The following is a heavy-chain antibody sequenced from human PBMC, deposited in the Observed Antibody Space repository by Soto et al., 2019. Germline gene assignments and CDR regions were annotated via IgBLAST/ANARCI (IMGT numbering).Heavy chain of an antibody. V-gene: IGHV1-18*01. J-gene: IGHJ6*02. CDR2: ISAYKGNT. D-gene: IGHD3-10*01. Sequence: QVQLVQSGAEVKKPGASVKVSCKASGYSFTSYGISWVRQAPGQGLEWMGWISAYKGNTNYAQKLQGRVTMTTDTATSTDYMELRSLRSDDTAVYYCARDNGFGESDVWGQGTTVTVSS. CDR3: ARDNGFGESDV. CDR1: GYSFTSYG.